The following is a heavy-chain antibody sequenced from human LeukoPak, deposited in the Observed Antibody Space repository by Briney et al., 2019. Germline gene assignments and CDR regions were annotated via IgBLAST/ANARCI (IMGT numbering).Heavy chain of an antibody. CDR1: GGSISSSSYY. D-gene: IGHD3-10*01. Sequence: SETLSLTCTVSGGSISSSSYYWGWIRRPPGKGLEWIGSIYYSGSTYYNPSLKSRVTISVDTSKNQFSLKLSSVTAADTAVYYCARHPARYYGSGSFDYWGQGTLVTVSS. CDR3: ARHPARYYGSGSFDY. J-gene: IGHJ4*02. CDR2: IYYSGST. V-gene: IGHV4-39*01.